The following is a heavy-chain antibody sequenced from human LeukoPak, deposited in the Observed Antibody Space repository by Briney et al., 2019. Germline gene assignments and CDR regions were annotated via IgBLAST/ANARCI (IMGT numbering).Heavy chain of an antibody. Sequence: ASVKVSCKASGYTFTSYYMHWVRQAPGQGLEWMGIINPSGGSTSYAQKFQGRVTMTRDMSTSTVYTELSSLRSEDTAVYYCARDWITMVRGVITYYYYYMDVWGKGTTVTISS. V-gene: IGHV1-46*01. CDR2: INPSGGST. D-gene: IGHD3-10*01. CDR3: ARDWITMVRGVITYYYYYMDV. CDR1: GYTFTSYY. J-gene: IGHJ6*03.